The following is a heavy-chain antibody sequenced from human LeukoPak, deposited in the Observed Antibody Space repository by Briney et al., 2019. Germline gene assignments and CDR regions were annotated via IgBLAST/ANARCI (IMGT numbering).Heavy chain of an antibody. Sequence: GASVKVSCKASGYTFTSYDINWVRQATGQGLEWMGWMNPNSGSTGYAQKFQGRVTITADKSTSTAYMELSSLRSEDTAVYYCATPGTTYYYDSSGYYYDYFDYWGQGTLVTVSS. J-gene: IGHJ4*02. D-gene: IGHD3-22*01. V-gene: IGHV1-8*03. CDR2: MNPNSGST. CDR1: GYTFTSYD. CDR3: ATPGTTYYYDSSGYYYDYFDY.